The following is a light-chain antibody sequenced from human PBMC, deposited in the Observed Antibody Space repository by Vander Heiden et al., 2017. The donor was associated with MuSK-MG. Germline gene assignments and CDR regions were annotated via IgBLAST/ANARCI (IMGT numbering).Light chain of an antibody. CDR3: QQDTSYPLT. Sequence: DIQMTQSPSTLSASVGDRVTITCRASQTISNWLAWYQQKPGKAPKVLIYKASSLESGVPSRFSGSGSGTEFTLTISSLQPDDFATYYCQQDTSYPLTFGGGTKVEIK. CDR2: KAS. CDR1: QTISNW. V-gene: IGKV1-5*03. J-gene: IGKJ4*01.